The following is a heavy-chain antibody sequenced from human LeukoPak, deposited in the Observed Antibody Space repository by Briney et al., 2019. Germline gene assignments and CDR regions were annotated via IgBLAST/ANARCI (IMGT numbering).Heavy chain of an antibody. CDR2: ISGSGSTI. Sequence: GGFLRLSCAASGFTFSSYEMNWVRQAPGKGLEWISYISGSGSTIYYADSVKGRFTISRDNAKNSLYLQMNSLRAEDTAVYYCARDTSGWYKRFDYWGQGTLVTVSS. V-gene: IGHV3-48*03. CDR1: GFTFSSYE. J-gene: IGHJ4*02. D-gene: IGHD6-19*01. CDR3: ARDTSGWYKRFDY.